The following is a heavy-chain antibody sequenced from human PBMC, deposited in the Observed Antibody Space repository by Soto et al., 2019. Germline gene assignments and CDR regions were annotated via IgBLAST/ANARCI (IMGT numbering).Heavy chain of an antibody. CDR3: ARDSAPHYYYGMDV. Sequence: ASVKVSCKAAAYTFTSYDINWVRQATGQDFEWMGWMNPNNGNTAYAQKFQGRVTMTRDTSKSTAFMELSSLTSEDTAVYYCARDSAPHYYYGMDVWGQGTTVTVSS. D-gene: IGHD2-21*01. J-gene: IGHJ6*02. CDR2: MNPNNGNT. V-gene: IGHV1-8*01. CDR1: AYTFTSYD.